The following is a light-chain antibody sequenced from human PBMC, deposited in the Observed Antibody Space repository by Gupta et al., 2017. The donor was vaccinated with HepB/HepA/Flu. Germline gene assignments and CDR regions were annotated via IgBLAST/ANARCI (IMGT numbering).Light chain of an antibody. Sequence: QSVLTQPPSASGPPGQRVTVSCSVSSSHIGSNYVSWYHQFPGTAPKLLIYRNTQLPSGVPDRFSGSKSVTSAALAISGLRPADDADYYCSTLYYSRSGSVFGNGTKVTVL. V-gene: IGLV1-47*01. CDR1: SSHIGSNY. J-gene: IGLJ1*01. CDR3: STLYYSRSGSV. CDR2: RNT.